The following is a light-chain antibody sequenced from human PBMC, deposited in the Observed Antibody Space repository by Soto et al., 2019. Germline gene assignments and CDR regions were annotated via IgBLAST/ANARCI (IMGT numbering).Light chain of an antibody. CDR3: AAWDDSLNGSYV. CDR2: SNN. V-gene: IGLV1-44*01. J-gene: IGLJ1*01. CDR1: SSNIGSNT. Sequence: QSVLTQPPSASGTPGQRVTISYSGSSSNIGSNTVNWYQQLPGTAPKLLIYSNNQRPSGVPDRFSDSKSGTSASLAISGLQSEDEADYYCAAWDDSLNGSYVFGTGTKVTVL.